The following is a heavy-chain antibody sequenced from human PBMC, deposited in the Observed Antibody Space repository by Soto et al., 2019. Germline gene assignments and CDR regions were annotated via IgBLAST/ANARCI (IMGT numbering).Heavy chain of an antibody. CDR3: PRDMGADYYYYGMDV. Sequence: SLRVSCATSVFTFDDYGMHWVRQAPGKGLDWVSGINWNSGSIGYGDSVKGRFTISRDNAKNSLYLQMNSLRAEDTALYYCPRDMGADYYYYGMDVWGQGTTVTVSS. CDR1: VFTFDDYG. J-gene: IGHJ6*01. D-gene: IGHD1-26*01. CDR2: INWNSGSI. V-gene: IGHV3-9*01.